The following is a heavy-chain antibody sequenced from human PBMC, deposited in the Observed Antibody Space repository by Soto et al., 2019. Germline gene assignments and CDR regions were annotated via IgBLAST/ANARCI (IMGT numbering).Heavy chain of an antibody. CDR3: ARTMFRGLNLFDS. J-gene: IGHJ5*01. V-gene: IGHV4-31*03. Sequence: QVQLQESGPGLVKPSQTLSLTCTVSGASINSGGFYWTWIRQHPGKGLEWIGNVYYSGRTDYNASLMSRLTISVDSSKNHFSLKLSSVTATDTAVYYCARTMFRGLNLFDSWGQGTLVTVSS. D-gene: IGHD3-10*01. CDR2: VYYSGRT. CDR1: GASINSGGFY.